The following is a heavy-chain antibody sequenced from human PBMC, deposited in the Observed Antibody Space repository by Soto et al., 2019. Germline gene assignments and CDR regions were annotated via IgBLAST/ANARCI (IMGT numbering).Heavy chain of an antibody. V-gene: IGHV3-11*01. Sequence: GGSLRLSCAASGFTFSDYYMSWIRQAPGKGLEWVSYISSSGSTIYYADSVKGRFTISRDNAKNSLYLQMNSLRAEDTAVYYCERKLIWSGYYKAYYYGMDVWGQGTTVTVSS. CDR1: GFTFSDYY. D-gene: IGHD3-3*01. CDR3: ERKLIWSGYYKAYYYGMDV. J-gene: IGHJ6*02. CDR2: ISSSGSTI.